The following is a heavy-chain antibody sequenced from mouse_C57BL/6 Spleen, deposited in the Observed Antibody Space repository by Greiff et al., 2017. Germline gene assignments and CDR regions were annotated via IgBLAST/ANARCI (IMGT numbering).Heavy chain of an antibody. D-gene: IGHD4-1*01. CDR3: AREGLGRFAY. J-gene: IGHJ3*01. Sequence: VQLQQSGPELVKPGASVKISCKASGYSFTGYYMNWVKQSPEKSLEWIGEINPSTGGTTYNQKFKAKATLTVDKSSSTAYMQLKSLTSEDSAVYYCAREGLGRFAYWGQGTLVTVSA. CDR1: GYSFTGYY. CDR2: INPSTGGT. V-gene: IGHV1-42*01.